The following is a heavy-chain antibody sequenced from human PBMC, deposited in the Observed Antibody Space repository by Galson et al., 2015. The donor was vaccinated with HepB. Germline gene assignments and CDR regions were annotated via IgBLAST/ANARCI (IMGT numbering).Heavy chain of an antibody. D-gene: IGHD2/OR15-2a*01. V-gene: IGHV3-30-3*01. CDR1: GFSFNFYP. J-gene: IGHJ3*01. Sequence: SLRLSCAASGFSFNFYPLHWIRQTPGKGLEWVAVISSDGDNKSYTDSVKGRFTVSRDNSKNTLYLQVDSLTLEDTARYYCARPASFFDDGFDLWGQGTVVIVSS. CDR2: ISSDGDNK. CDR3: ARPASFFDDGFDL.